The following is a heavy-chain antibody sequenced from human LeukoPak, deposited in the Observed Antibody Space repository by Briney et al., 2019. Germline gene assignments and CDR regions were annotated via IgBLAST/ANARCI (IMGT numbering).Heavy chain of an antibody. V-gene: IGHV3-23*01. Sequence: GGSLRLSCAASGFTFSSYAMSWVRQAPGKGLEWVSAISGSGGSTYYADSVKGRFAISRDNSKNTLYLQMNSLRAEDTAVYYCAKAAPRFGEFHGLFDYWGQGTLVTVSS. CDR2: ISGSGGST. CDR1: GFTFSSYA. D-gene: IGHD3-10*01. J-gene: IGHJ4*02. CDR3: AKAAPRFGEFHGLFDY.